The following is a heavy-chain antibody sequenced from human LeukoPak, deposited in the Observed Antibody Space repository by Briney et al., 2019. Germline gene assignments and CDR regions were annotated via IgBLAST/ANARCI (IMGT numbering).Heavy chain of an antibody. CDR3: ARGGGYSGYGAYYFDY. D-gene: IGHD5-12*01. Sequence: GGPLRLSCAASGFTFSSYSMNWVRQAPGKGLEWVSSISSSSSYIYYADSVKGRFTISRDNAKNSLYLQMNSLRAEDTAVYYCARGGGYSGYGAYYFDYWGQGTLVTVSS. CDR2: ISSSSSYI. V-gene: IGHV3-21*01. CDR1: GFTFSSYS. J-gene: IGHJ4*02.